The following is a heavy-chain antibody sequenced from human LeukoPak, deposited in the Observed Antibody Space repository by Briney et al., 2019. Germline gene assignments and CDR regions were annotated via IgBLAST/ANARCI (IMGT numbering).Heavy chain of an antibody. CDR3: ARRSHCTGGSCYPV. CDR1: GDSMISSNHY. V-gene: IGHV4-39*01. D-gene: IGHD2-15*01. CDR2: IYYGGST. Sequence: PSETLSLTCTVSGDSMISSNHYWVWIRQPPGKGLEWIGSIYYGGSTYYNPSLKSRVTISQDTSKNQFSLKVSSVTAADTAVYHCARRSHCTGGSCYPVWGQGTTVTVS. J-gene: IGHJ6*02.